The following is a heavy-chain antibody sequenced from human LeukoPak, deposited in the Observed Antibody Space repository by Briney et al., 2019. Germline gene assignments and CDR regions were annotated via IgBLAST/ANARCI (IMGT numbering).Heavy chain of an antibody. CDR2: ISSNGGST. J-gene: IGHJ4*02. CDR1: GFTISSCA. Sequence: GGSLRLTCAASGFTISSCALHCVRQAPGKGLEYVSAISSNGGSTYYANSVKGRFTISRDNSKNTLYLQMGSLRAEDMAVYNCACGCAIRIVSYWGQRPLVTVSS. V-gene: IGHV3-64*01. D-gene: IGHD5/OR15-5a*01. CDR3: ACGCAIRIVSY.